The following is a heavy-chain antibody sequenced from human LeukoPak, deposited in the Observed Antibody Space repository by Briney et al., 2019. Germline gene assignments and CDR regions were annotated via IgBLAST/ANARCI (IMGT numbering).Heavy chain of an antibody. V-gene: IGHV4-61*08. CDR2: IYYSAST. J-gene: IGHJ4*02. D-gene: IGHD5-18*01. Sequence: SETLSLTCTVSGGSISSSGYYWGWIRQPPGKGLEWIGYIYYSASTNYNPSLKSRVTISVDTSNNQFSLKLSSVTAADTAVYYCARGSRGYSYGWGQGTLVTVSS. CDR1: GGSISSSGYY. CDR3: ARGSRGYSYG.